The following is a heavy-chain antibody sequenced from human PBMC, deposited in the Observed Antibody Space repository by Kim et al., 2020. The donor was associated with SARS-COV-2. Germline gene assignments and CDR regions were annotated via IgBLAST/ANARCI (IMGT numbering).Heavy chain of an antibody. J-gene: IGHJ3*02. CDR3: ARFDTSGYYRSDAFDI. V-gene: IGHV4-31*03. Sequence: SETLSLTCSVSGGSISSGGYYWSWIRQHPGKALEWIGYIHYSGSTYYNPSLMSRVTVSVDTSKNQFSLKLSSVTAADTAVYYCARFDTSGYYRSDAFDIWGQGRMVTVSS. CDR2: IHYSGST. CDR1: GGSISSGGYY. D-gene: IGHD3-22*01.